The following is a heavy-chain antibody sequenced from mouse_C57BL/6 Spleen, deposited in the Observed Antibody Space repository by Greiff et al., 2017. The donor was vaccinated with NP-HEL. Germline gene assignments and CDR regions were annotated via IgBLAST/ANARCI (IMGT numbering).Heavy chain of an antibody. Sequence: QVQLKQPGAELVRPGSSVKLSCKASGYTFTSYWMHWVKQRPIQGLEWIGNIDPSDSETHYNQKFKDKATLTVDKSSSTAYMQLSSLTSEDSAVYYCARRAVVATNFWYFDVWGTGTTVTVSS. J-gene: IGHJ1*03. V-gene: IGHV1-52*01. D-gene: IGHD1-1*01. CDR1: GYTFTSYW. CDR3: ARRAVVATNFWYFDV. CDR2: IDPSDSET.